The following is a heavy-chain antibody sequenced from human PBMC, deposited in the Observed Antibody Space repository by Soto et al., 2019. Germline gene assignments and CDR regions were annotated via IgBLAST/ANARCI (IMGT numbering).Heavy chain of an antibody. CDR1: GFSVSSYA. CDR3: AKGVSQYTPLALFDY. J-gene: IGHJ4*02. V-gene: IGHV3-23*01. CDR2: ISGSDGRT. D-gene: IGHD5-18*01. Sequence: PXGCLRLSFASSGFSVSSYAMSWVRQAPGKGLEWVSTISGSDGRTYSTDSVKGRFTISRDNSRNTAYLQMNSLRVEDTAVYYCAKGVSQYTPLALFDYWGRGTLVTVSS.